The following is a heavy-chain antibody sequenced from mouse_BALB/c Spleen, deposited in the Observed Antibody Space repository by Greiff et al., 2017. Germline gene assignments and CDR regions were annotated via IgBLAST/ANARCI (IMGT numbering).Heavy chain of an antibody. CDR2: ISTYYGNT. J-gene: IGHJ4*01. CDR1: SYTFTDYA. V-gene: IGHV1-67*01. D-gene: IGHD4-1*01. CDR3: ARSTGDAMDY. Sequence: QVQLQQSGPELVRPGVSVKISCKGSSYTFTDYAMHWVKQSHAKSLEWIGVISTYYGNTNYNQKFKGKATMTVDKSSSTAYMELARLTSEDSAVYYCARSTGDAMDYWGQGTSVTVSS.